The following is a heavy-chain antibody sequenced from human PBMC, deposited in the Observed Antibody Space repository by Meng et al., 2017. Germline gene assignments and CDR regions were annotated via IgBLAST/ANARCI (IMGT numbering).Heavy chain of an antibody. V-gene: IGHV3-30*01. CDR3: ARDKIRGGITMIVVVNRNYYYYYGMDV. CDR1: GFTFSSYA. CDR2: ISYDGSNK. Sequence: GGSLRLSCAASGFTFSSYAMSWVRQAPGKGLEWVAVISYDGSNKYYADSVKGRFTISRDNSKNTLYLQMNSLRAEDTAVYYCARDKIRGGITMIVVVNRNYYYYYGMDVWGQGTTVTVSS. D-gene: IGHD3-22*01. J-gene: IGHJ6*02.